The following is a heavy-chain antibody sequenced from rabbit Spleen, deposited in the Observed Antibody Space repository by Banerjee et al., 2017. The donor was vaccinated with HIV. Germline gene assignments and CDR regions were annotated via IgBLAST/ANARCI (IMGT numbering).Heavy chain of an antibody. CDR3: ARDTGSSFSSYGMDL. V-gene: IGHV1S45*01. Sequence: QEQLEESGGDLVKPGASLTLTCTASGFSFSDRDVMCWVRQAPGKGLEWIACINTATGKPVYASWAKGRFTISKTSSTTVTLQMTSLTAADTATYFCARDTGSSFSSYGMDLWGQGTLVTVS. J-gene: IGHJ6*01. CDR1: GFSFSDRDV. CDR2: INTATGKP. D-gene: IGHD8-1*01.